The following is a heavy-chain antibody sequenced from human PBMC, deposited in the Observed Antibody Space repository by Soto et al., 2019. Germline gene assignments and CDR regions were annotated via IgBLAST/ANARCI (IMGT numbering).Heavy chain of an antibody. J-gene: IGHJ4*02. V-gene: IGHV3-23*01. D-gene: IGHD3-22*01. CDR2: ISGSGGST. Sequence: PGGSLRLSCAASGFTFSSYAMSWVRQAPGKGLEWVSAISGSGGSTYYADSVKGRFTISRDNSKNTLYLQMNSLRAEDTAVYYCAKDGPRYDSSGYYYVPGPGHFDYWGQGTLVTVSS. CDR1: GFTFSSYA. CDR3: AKDGPRYDSSGYYYVPGPGHFDY.